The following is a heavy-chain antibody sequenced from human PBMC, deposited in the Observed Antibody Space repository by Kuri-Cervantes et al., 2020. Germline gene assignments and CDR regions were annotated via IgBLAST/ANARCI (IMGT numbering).Heavy chain of an antibody. Sequence: SETLSLTCTVSGGSISSSSYYWGWIRQPPGKGLEWIGSIYYSGSTYYNPSLKSRVTISVDTSKNQFSLKLSSVTAADTAVYYCARNRYSSGWYERGFDYWDQGTLVTSPQ. CDR3: ARNRYSSGWYERGFDY. D-gene: IGHD6-19*01. V-gene: IGHV4-39*07. CDR2: IYYSGST. J-gene: IGHJ4*02. CDR1: GGSISSSSYY.